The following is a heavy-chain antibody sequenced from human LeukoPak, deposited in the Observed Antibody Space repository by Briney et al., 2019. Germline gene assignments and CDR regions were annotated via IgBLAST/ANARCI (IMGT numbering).Heavy chain of an antibody. CDR3: ARVKRIAVAGTVDY. CDR2: INWNGGST. J-gene: IGHJ4*02. CDR1: GFTFDDYG. Sequence: GGSLRLSCAASGFTFDDYGMSWVRQAPGKGLDWVSGINWNGGSTGYADSVKGRFTISRDNAKNSLYLQMNSLRAEDTALYYCARVKRIAVAGTVDYWGQGTLVTVSS. D-gene: IGHD6-19*01. V-gene: IGHV3-20*04.